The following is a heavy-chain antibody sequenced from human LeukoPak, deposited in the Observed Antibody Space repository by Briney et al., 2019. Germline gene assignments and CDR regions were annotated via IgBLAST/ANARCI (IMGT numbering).Heavy chain of an antibody. J-gene: IGHJ6*02. CDR1: GGSFSGYY. V-gene: IGHV4-34*01. D-gene: IGHD2-15*01. CDR2: INHSGST. Sequence: SGTLSLTCAVYGGSFSGYYWSWIRQPPGKGLEWIGEINHSGSTNYNPSLKSRVTISVDTSKNQFSLKLSSVTAADTAVYYCARVLARGVAATYYYYGMDVWGQGTTVTVSS. CDR3: ARVLARGVAATYYYYGMDV.